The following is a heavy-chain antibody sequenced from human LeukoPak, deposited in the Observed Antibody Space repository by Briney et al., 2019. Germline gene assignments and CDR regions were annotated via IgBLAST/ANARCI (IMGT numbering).Heavy chain of an antibody. J-gene: IGHJ4*02. CDR1: GFTFKTYS. Sequence: GGSLRLSCEASGFTFKTYSMNWVRQAPGKGLEWISYISGDAGTSNYADSVKGRFSISRDNAKSSLFLQMEGLRAEDTAVYYCATVNFYYDDSGYLPFDQWGQGILVVVS. V-gene: IGHV3-48*04. CDR3: ATVNFYYDDSGYLPFDQ. CDR2: ISGDAGTS. D-gene: IGHD3-22*01.